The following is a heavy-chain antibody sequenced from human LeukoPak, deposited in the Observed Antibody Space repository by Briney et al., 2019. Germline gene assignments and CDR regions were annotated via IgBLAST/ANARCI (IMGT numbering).Heavy chain of an antibody. D-gene: IGHD3-10*01. Sequence: PSETLSLTCAIYGGSFSGNYWSWIRQPPGKGLEWIGEIDPSGTTNYNPSLKSRVTISGDTSKNQFSLNLTSVTAADTAVYYCAGDTDDYSYMDVWGKGTTVTVS. V-gene: IGHV4-34*01. J-gene: IGHJ6*03. CDR2: IDPSGTT. CDR3: AGDTDDYSYMDV. CDR1: GGSFSGNY.